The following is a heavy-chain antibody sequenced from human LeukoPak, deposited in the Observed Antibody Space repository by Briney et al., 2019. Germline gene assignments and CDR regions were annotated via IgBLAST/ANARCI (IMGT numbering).Heavy chain of an antibody. V-gene: IGHV3-33*01. CDR1: GFTFSSYG. CDR3: ARDLPQGGSDY. CDR2: IWYDGSNK. Sequence: PGRSLRLSCAASGFTFSSYGMHWVRQAPGKGLEWVAVIWYDGSNKYYADSVKGRFTISRDNSKNTLYLQMNSLRAEDTAVYYCARDLPQGGSDYWGQGTLVTVSS. J-gene: IGHJ4*02. D-gene: IGHD3-16*01.